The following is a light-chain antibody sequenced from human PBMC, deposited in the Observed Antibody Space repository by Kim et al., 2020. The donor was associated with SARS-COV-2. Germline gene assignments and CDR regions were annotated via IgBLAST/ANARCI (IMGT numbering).Light chain of an antibody. J-gene: IGKJ4*01. CDR1: QSVNYY. CDR2: DTF. CDR3: QQRYNSIS. Sequence: LALAPGESATLSCRASQSVNYYLAWYQQKPGQVPRLLVHDTFNRATGVPDRFSGSVSGRDFTLTISSLEPEDFAVYYCQQRYNSISFGGGTKLEI. V-gene: IGKV3-11*02.